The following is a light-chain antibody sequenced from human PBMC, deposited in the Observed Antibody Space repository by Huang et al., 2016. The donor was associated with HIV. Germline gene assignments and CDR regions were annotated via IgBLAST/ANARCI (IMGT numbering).Light chain of an antibody. CDR1: QSASSY. CDR2: DAS. CDR3: QQRSNWPLT. V-gene: IGKV3-11*01. J-gene: IGKJ4*01. Sequence: PGERATLSCRASQSASSYLAWYQHKPGLAPRLLLYDASSRATGIPARFSGSGSGTDFTLTISRLEPEDFAVYYCQQRSNWPLTFGGGTKVEIK.